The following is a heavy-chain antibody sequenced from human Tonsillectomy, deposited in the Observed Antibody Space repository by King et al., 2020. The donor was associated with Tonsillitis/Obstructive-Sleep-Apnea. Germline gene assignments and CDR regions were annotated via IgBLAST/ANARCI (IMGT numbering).Heavy chain of an antibody. J-gene: IGHJ5*02. CDR1: GYTFSNYG. D-gene: IGHD1-14*01. CDR3: ARAYNPRALDH. V-gene: IGHV1-18*01. CDR2: ISAHNGNT. Sequence: VQLVESGVEVMKPGASVKVSCKASGYTFSNYGISWVRQAPGQGLEWMAWISAHNGNTKCAQKFQGRVTMTTDTSTNTAYMELRSLRSDDTAMYFCARAYNPRALDHWGQGTLVTVSS.